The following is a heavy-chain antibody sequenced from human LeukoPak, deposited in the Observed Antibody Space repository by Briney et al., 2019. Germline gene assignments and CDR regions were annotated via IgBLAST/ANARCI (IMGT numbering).Heavy chain of an antibody. J-gene: IGHJ3*02. CDR3: AKHRASYGSGTGALDI. CDR2: IYPGDSDT. V-gene: IGHV5-51*01. Sequence: GESLKISCQGSGYRVASYWIGWVRQMPGKGLEWMGIIYPGDSDTRYSPSFQGQVTISADKSISTAYLQWSSLKASDTAMYYCAKHRASYGSGTGALDIWGQGTVVTVSS. CDR1: GYRVASYW. D-gene: IGHD3-10*01.